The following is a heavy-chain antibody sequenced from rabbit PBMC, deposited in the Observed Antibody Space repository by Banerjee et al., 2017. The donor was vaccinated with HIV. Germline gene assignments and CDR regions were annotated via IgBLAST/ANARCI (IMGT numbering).Heavy chain of an antibody. Sequence: QSLEESGGDLVKPGASLTLTCTASGIDFSSSYWICWVRQAPGKGLEWIACIDAGSSGSTYYANWAKGRFTISKTSSTTVTLQMTSLTAADTATYFCAREISSYLDYFNLWGQGTLVTDS. CDR1: GIDFSSSYW. CDR2: IDAGSSGST. J-gene: IGHJ4*01. CDR3: AREISSYLDYFNL. D-gene: IGHD8-1*01. V-gene: IGHV1S40*01.